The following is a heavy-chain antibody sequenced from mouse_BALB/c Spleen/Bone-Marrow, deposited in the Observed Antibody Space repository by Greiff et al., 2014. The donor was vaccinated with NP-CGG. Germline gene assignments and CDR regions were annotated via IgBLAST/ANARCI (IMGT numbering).Heavy chain of an antibody. J-gene: IGHJ4*01. D-gene: IGHD2-4*01. CDR2: ISDGGSYT. Sequence: VNVVESGGGLVKPGGSLKLSCAASGFTFSDYYMYWVRQSPEKRLEWVATISDGGSYTYYPDSVKGRFTISRDNAKNNLYLQMSSLKSEDTAMYYCARIYYDYDGGVYYYAMDYWGQGTSVTVSS. CDR3: ARIYYDYDGGVYYYAMDY. CDR1: GFTFSDYY. V-gene: IGHV5-4*02.